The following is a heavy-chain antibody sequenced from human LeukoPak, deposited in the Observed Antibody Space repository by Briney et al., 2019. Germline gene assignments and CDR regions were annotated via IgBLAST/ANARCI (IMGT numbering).Heavy chain of an antibody. D-gene: IGHD3-10*02. CDR3: ARGHYVGSPY. J-gene: IGHJ4*02. V-gene: IGHV3-53*01. Sequence: GGSLRLSCAAAVLTVIANFMIWSRQAPGKGLEWVSVMHIGGNTYYSDSVRGRFTISRDNSKNTLYLQMNNLRAEDTAVYYCARGHYVGSPYWGQGTLVTVSS. CDR1: VLTVIANF. CDR2: MHIGGNT.